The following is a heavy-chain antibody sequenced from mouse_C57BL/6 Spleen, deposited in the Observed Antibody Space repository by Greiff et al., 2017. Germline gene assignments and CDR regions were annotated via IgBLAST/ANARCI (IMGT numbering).Heavy chain of an antibody. V-gene: IGHV1-54*01. Sequence: VQLQQSGAELVRPGTSVKVSCKASGYAFTNYLIEWVKQRPGQGLEWIGVINPGSGGTNYNEKFKGKATLTADKSSSTAYMQLSSLTSEDSAVYFCARHNTVVATDAMDYWGQGTSVTVSS. CDR2: INPGSGGT. D-gene: IGHD1-1*01. J-gene: IGHJ4*01. CDR3: ARHNTVVATDAMDY. CDR1: GYAFTNYL.